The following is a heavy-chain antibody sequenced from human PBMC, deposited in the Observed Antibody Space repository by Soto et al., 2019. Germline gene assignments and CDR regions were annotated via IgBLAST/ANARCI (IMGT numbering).Heavy chain of an antibody. CDR1: GGTFSSYS. V-gene: IGHV1-69*12. CDR2: TIPIFGTT. D-gene: IGHD2-21*02. Sequence: QVQLVQSGAEVKKPGSSVKVSCKASGGTFSSYSISWVRQAPGQGLEWMGGTIPIFGTTNYAQKFQGRVTITADESTSTAYLELSSLRSADTAVYYFASCLVTSYFYYYGMDVWGQGTTVTVSS. CDR3: ASCLVTSYFYYYGMDV. J-gene: IGHJ6*02.